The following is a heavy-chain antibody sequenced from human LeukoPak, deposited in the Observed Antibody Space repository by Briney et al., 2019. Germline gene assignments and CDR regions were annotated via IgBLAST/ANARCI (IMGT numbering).Heavy chain of an antibody. Sequence: GGSLRLSCAASGFTFSSYAMSWVRQAPGKGLEWVSFIHRDDKTYYADSVKGRFTMSRDSSKNTLYLQMNSLGADDTAVYYCAREVISTPSYFDYWGQGILVTVSS. CDR3: AREVISTPSYFDY. CDR1: GFTFSSYA. J-gene: IGHJ4*02. V-gene: IGHV3-53*01. CDR2: IHRDDKT. D-gene: IGHD2-2*01.